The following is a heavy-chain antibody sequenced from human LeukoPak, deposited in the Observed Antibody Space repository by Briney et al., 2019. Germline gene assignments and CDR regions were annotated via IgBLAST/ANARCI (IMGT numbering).Heavy chain of an antibody. J-gene: IGHJ3*02. V-gene: IGHV1-18*01. CDR1: GYTFTSHA. D-gene: IGHD1-7*01. Sequence: ASVKVSCKASGYTFTSHAMDWVRQAPGQGLEWMGWISAYNGNTNYAQKLQGRVTMTTDTSTSTAYMELRSLRSDDTAVYYCANVELAGAFDIWGQGTMVTVSS. CDR2: ISAYNGNT. CDR3: ANVELAGAFDI.